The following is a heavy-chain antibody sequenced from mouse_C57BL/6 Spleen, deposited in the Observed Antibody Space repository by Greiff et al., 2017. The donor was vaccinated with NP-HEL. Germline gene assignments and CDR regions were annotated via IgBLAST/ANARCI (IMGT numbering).Heavy chain of an antibody. Sequence: QVQLQQSGPELVKPGASVKISCKASGYAFSSSWMNWVKQRPGKGLEWIGRIYPGDGDTNYNGKFKGKATLTADKSSSTAYMQLSSLTSEDSAVYFCAREDPRFAYWGQGTLVTVSA. CDR1: GYAFSSSW. CDR2: IYPGDGDT. J-gene: IGHJ3*01. V-gene: IGHV1-82*01. CDR3: AREDPRFAY.